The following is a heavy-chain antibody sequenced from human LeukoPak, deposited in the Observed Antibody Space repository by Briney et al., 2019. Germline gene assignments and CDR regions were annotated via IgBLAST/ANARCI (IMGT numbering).Heavy chain of an antibody. D-gene: IGHD2-15*01. V-gene: IGHV1-2*06. CDR3: AGGYCSGGSCYSVENWFDP. Sequence: ASVKVSCKAAGYTFTGYYMFWVRQAPGQGLEWMGRINPNSGGTNYARKFQGRVTMTRDTSISTAYMELSRLRSDDTAVYYCAGGYCSGGSCYSVENWFDPWGQGTLVTVSS. CDR1: GYTFTGYY. J-gene: IGHJ5*02. CDR2: INPNSGGT.